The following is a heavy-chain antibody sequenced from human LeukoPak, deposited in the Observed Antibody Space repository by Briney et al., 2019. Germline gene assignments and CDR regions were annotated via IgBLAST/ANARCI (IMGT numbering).Heavy chain of an antibody. J-gene: IGHJ4*02. Sequence: GGSLRLSCAASGFTFSSYWMSWVRQAPGKGLEWVANIKQDGSEKYYVDSVKGRFTISRDNAKNSLYLQMNSLRAEDSATYYCARDWDSGGSCYSDYWGQGTLVTVSS. V-gene: IGHV3-7*01. CDR2: IKQDGSEK. CDR3: ARDWDSGGSCYSDY. D-gene: IGHD2-15*01. CDR1: GFTFSSYW.